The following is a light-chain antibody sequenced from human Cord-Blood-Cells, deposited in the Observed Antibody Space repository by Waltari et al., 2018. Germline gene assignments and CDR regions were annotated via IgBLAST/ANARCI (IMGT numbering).Light chain of an antibody. Sequence: QSALTQPASVSGSPGQSITISCTGTSSDVGSYNLVSWYQQHPGKAPKLMIYEGSKRRSGVSIRFSGSKSGNTASLTISGLQAEDEADYYCCSYAGSSTYYVFGTGTKVTVL. V-gene: IGLV2-23*01. CDR2: EGS. CDR3: CSYAGSSTYYV. CDR1: SSDVGSYNL. J-gene: IGLJ1*01.